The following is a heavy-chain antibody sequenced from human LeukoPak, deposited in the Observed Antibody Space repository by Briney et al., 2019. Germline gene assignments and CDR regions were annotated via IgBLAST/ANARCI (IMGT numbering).Heavy chain of an antibody. J-gene: IGHJ4*02. CDR1: GFTFSSYS. CDR3: ARAVWGSSMPFDY. D-gene: IGHD3-16*01. CDR2: ISSSSSYI. Sequence: SGGSLRLSCAASGFTFSSYSMNWVRQAPGKGLEWVSSISSSSSYIYYADSVKGRFTISRDNAKNSLYLQMNSLRAEDTAVYYCARAVWGSSMPFDYWGQGTLVTVSS. V-gene: IGHV3-21*01.